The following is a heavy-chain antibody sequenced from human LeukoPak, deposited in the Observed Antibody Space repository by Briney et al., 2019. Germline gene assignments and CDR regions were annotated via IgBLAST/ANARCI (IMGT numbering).Heavy chain of an antibody. V-gene: IGHV3-11*04. Sequence: GGSLRLSCAASGFTFSDYYMSWIGQAPGKGLEWVSYISSSGSTIYYADSVKGRFTISRDNAKKSLYLQMNSLRADDTAVYYCARVPAAIVGWFDTWGQGTLVTVSS. CDR2: ISSSGSTI. J-gene: IGHJ5*02. CDR3: ARVPAAIVGWFDT. D-gene: IGHD2-2*01. CDR1: GFTFSDYY.